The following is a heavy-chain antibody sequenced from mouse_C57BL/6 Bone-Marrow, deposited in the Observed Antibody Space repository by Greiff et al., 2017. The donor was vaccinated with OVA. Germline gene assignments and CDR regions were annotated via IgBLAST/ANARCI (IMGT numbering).Heavy chain of an antibody. J-gene: IGHJ2*01. Sequence: QVQLKQPGAELVRPGSSVKLSCKASGYTFTSYWMHWVKQRPIQGLEWIGNIDPSDSETHYNQKFKDKATLTVDKSSSTAYMQLSSLTSEDSAVYYCARGGYDYDYWGQGTTLTVSS. D-gene: IGHD2-4*01. CDR3: ARGGYDYDY. V-gene: IGHV1-52*01. CDR2: IDPSDSET. CDR1: GYTFTSYW.